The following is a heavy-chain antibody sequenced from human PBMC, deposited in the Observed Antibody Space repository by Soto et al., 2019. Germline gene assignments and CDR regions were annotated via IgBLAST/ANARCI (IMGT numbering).Heavy chain of an antibody. CDR3: ARSPKYAYYDFWSGYSYYFDY. V-gene: IGHV6-1*01. D-gene: IGHD3-3*01. Sequence: PSQSLSLTCAISGESVSSNSAAWNWIRQSPSRGLEWLGRTYYRSKWYNDYAVSVKSRITINPDTSKNQFSLQLNSVTPEDTAVYYCARSPKYAYYDFWSGYSYYFDYWGQGTLVTVSS. J-gene: IGHJ4*02. CDR1: GESVSSNSAA. CDR2: TYYRSKWYN.